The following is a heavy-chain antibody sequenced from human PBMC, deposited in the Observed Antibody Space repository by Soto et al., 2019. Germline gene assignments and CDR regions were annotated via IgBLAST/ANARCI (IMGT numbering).Heavy chain of an antibody. CDR2: ISSSGSTI. J-gene: IGHJ3*02. CDR3: ARFMVWGYDSAFDI. CDR1: GFTFSDYC. Sequence: GGSLRLSCAASGFTFSDYCMSWIRQAPGKGLEWVSYISSSGSTIYYADSVKGRFTISRDNAKNSLYLQMNSLRAEDTAVYYWARFMVWGYDSAFDIWGQGKMVTVSS. D-gene: IGHD5-12*01. V-gene: IGHV3-11*01.